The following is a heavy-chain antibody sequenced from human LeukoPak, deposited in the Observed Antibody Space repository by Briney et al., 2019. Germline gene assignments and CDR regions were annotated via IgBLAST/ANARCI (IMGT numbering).Heavy chain of an antibody. Sequence: GGPLRLPCAASGLTLEDYAMHWVRQAPGKGLEWVSLNRGDGGSTYYADSVKGRFSISRDNSKNSLYLQMNSLRTEDTALYYCAKDAVLRYFDWLTDYYGMDVWGQGTTVTVSS. V-gene: IGHV3-43*02. CDR1: GLTLEDYA. J-gene: IGHJ6*02. D-gene: IGHD3-9*01. CDR2: NRGDGGST. CDR3: AKDAVLRYFDWLTDYYGMDV.